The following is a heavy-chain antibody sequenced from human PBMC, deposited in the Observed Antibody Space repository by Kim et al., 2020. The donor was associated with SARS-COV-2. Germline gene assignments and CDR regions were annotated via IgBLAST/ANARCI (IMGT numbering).Heavy chain of an antibody. CDR1: GFTFSSYA. V-gene: IGHV3-30*04. J-gene: IGHJ4*02. Sequence: GGSLRLSCAASGFTFSSYAMHWVRQAPGKGLEWVAVISYDGSNKYYADSVKGRFTISRDNSKNTLYLQMNSLRAEDTAVYYCARAFVGGIVVVVAATPDYWGQGTLVTVSS. CDR2: ISYDGSNK. D-gene: IGHD2-15*01. CDR3: ARAFVGGIVVVVAATPDY.